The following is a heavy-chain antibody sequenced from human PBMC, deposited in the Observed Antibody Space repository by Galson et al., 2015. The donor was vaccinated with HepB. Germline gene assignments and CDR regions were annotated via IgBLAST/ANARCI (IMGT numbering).Heavy chain of an antibody. Sequence: SLRLSCAVSGFTYSNYWMSWVRQAPGRGLEWVANIKYDGSDKYYVRSVEGRFTVSRDNAQNSLYLHMSSLRAEDTAVYYCARGWDIEVTANFDYWGQGALVTVSS. CDR1: GFTYSNYW. CDR2: IKYDGSDK. CDR3: ARGWDIEVTANFDY. D-gene: IGHD2-21*02. J-gene: IGHJ4*02. V-gene: IGHV3-7*03.